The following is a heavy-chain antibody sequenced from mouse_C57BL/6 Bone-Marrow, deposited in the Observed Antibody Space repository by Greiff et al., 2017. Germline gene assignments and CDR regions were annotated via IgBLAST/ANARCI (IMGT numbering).Heavy chain of an antibody. CDR2: INPNNGGT. Sequence: EVQLQQSGPELVKPGASVKISCKASGYTFTDYYMNWVKQSHGKSLEWIGDINPNNGGTSYNQKLKGKATLTVDKSSSTAYMELRSLTSEDSAVYYCAREGYYGSSYWYFDVWGTGTTVTVSS. CDR3: AREGYYGSSYWYFDV. V-gene: IGHV1-26*01. CDR1: GYTFTDYY. D-gene: IGHD1-1*01. J-gene: IGHJ1*03.